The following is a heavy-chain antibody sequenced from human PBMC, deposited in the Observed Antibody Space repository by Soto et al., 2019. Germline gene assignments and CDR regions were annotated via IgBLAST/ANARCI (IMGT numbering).Heavy chain of an antibody. CDR3: ARHFSVDYFDY. Sequence: SGTLSLTCTVSGDSITRNSYFWAWIRQPPGKGLEWIGSIYYSGTTYYNPSLKSRVTISVDRSKNQFSLKLSSVTAADTAVYYCARHFSVDYFDYWGQGTLVTVSS. V-gene: IGHV4-39*01. CDR1: GDSITRNSYF. J-gene: IGHJ4*02. CDR2: IYYSGTT.